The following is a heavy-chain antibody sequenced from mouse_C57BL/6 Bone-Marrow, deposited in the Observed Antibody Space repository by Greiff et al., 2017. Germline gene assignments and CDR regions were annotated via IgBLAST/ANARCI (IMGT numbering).Heavy chain of an antibody. Sequence: EVKVEESGGGLVQPGGSMKLSCVASGFTFSNYWMNWVRQSPEKGLEWVAQIRLKSDNYATHYAESVKGRFTISRDDSKSSVYLQMNNLRAEDTGIYYCTEGNWLDYWGQGTTLTVSS. CDR1: GFTFSNYW. D-gene: IGHD2-1*01. CDR3: TEGNWLDY. V-gene: IGHV6-3*01. J-gene: IGHJ2*01. CDR2: IRLKSDNYAT.